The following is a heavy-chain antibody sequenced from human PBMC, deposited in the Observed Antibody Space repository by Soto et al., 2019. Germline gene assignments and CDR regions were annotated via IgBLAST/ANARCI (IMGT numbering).Heavy chain of an antibody. CDR1: GFTFSSYG. V-gene: IGHV3-33*01. CDR3: ARANMTTVTEYFDL. J-gene: IGHJ2*01. CDR2: IWYDGSNK. Sequence: QVQLVESGGGVVQPGRSLRLSCAASGFTFSSYGMHWVRQAPGKGLEWVAVIWYDGSNKYYADSVKGRFTISRDNSKNTLYLQMNSLRAEDTAVYYCARANMTTVTEYFDLWGRGTLVTVSS. D-gene: IGHD4-17*01.